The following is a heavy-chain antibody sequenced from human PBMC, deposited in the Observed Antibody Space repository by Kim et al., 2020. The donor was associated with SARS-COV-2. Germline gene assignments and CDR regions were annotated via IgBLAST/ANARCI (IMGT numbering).Heavy chain of an antibody. CDR2: IYYSGST. CDR3: ARHPSVELWELDY. V-gene: IGHV4-39*01. J-gene: IGHJ4*02. CDR1: GGSISSSSYY. Sequence: SETLSLTCTVSGGSISSSSYYWGWIRQPPGKGLEWIGSIYYSGSTYYNPSLKSRVTISVDTSKNQFSLKLSSVTAADTAVYYCARHPSVELWELDYWGQGTLVTVSP. D-gene: IGHD3-16*01.